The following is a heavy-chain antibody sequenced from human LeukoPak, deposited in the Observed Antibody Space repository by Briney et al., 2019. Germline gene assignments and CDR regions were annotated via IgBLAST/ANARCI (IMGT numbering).Heavy chain of an antibody. CDR2: IYPGDSDT. CDR1: GYSFTSYW. Sequence: GESLKISCKGSGYSFTSYWIGWVRQMPGKGLEWMGIIYPGDSDTRYSPSFQGQVPISADKSISTAYLQWSSLKASDTAMYYCARQTFDSSGYYSPRAFDIWGQGTMVTVSS. CDR3: ARQTFDSSGYYSPRAFDI. V-gene: IGHV5-51*01. J-gene: IGHJ3*02. D-gene: IGHD3-22*01.